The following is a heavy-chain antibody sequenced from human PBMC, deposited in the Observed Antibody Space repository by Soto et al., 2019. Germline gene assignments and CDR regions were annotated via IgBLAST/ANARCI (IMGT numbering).Heavy chain of an antibody. V-gene: IGHV3-53*01. CDR2: IYSGGST. Sequence: GGSLRLSCAASGFTVSSNYMSWVRQAPGKGLEWVSVIYSGGSTYYADSVKGRFTISRDNSKNTLYLQMNSLRAEDTAVYYCASTARGSRAYYYYGMDVWGQGTTVTVSS. CDR1: GFTVSSNY. CDR3: ASTARGSRAYYYYGMDV. D-gene: IGHD6-6*01. J-gene: IGHJ6*02.